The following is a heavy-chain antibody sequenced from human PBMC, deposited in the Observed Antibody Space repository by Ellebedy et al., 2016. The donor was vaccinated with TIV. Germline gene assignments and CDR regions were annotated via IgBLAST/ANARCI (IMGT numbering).Heavy chain of an antibody. Sequence: PGGSLRLSCAASGFSFSSYSMNWVRQAPGKELEWLSFISTGGDHINYADSVRGRFTISRDNANNSLFLQMTSLRAEDTAVYYCAKTGFYYYYGMDVWGQGTTVTVSS. CDR3: AKTGFYYYYGMDV. CDR1: GFSFSSYS. J-gene: IGHJ6*02. V-gene: IGHV3-21*05. CDR2: ISTGGDHI.